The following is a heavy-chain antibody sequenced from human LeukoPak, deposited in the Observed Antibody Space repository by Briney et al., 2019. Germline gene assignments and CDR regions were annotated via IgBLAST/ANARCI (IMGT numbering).Heavy chain of an antibody. J-gene: IGHJ5*02. Sequence: PSETLSLTCAVYGGSFSGYYWSWIRQPPGKGLEWIGEINHSGSTNYNPSLKSQVTISVDTSKSQFSLKLSSVTAADTAVYYCARGLWPNNWFDPWGQRTLVTVSS. D-gene: IGHD2/OR15-2a*01. V-gene: IGHV4-34*01. CDR3: ARGLWPNNWFDP. CDR2: INHSGST. CDR1: GGSFSGYY.